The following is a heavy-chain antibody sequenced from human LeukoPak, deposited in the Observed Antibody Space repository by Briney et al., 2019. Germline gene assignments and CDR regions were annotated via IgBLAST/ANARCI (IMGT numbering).Heavy chain of an antibody. D-gene: IGHD6-19*01. CDR1: VGSISSSIYY. Sequence: SGALSVTCTVSVGSISSSIYYWGWVRQPPGKGREWLGSIYYSGSTSYNTSLKSRVTISVDTSKNQFSLKLSSVTAAATAVYYCARGGRQWLTRGEDYWGQGTLVTVSS. V-gene: IGHV4-39*07. CDR3: ARGGRQWLTRGEDY. CDR2: IYYSGST. J-gene: IGHJ4*02.